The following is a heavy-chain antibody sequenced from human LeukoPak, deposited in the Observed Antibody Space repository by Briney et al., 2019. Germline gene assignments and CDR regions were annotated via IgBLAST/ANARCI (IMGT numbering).Heavy chain of an antibody. CDR3: SGTAHDAFDI. V-gene: IGHV3-33*01. CDR2: IWYDGSNK. J-gene: IGHJ3*02. CDR1: GFTFSSYG. D-gene: IGHD2-2*01. Sequence: TGGSLRLSCAASGFTFSSYGMHWVRQAPGKGLEWVAVIWYDGSNKYYADSVKGRFTISRDNSKNTLYLQMNSLRAEDTAVYYCSGTAHDAFDIWGQGTMVTVSS.